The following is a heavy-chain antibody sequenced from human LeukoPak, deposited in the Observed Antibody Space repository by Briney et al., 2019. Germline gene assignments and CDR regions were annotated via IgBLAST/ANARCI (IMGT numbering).Heavy chain of an antibody. J-gene: IGHJ4*02. V-gene: IGHV4-31*03. CDR2: IYYSGST. Sequence: SETLSLTCTVSGGSISSGGYYWSWIRQHPGKGLEWIGYIYYSGSTYYNPSLKSRVTISVDTSKNQFSLKLSSVTAADTAVYYCARYCRDGGCYDYWGQGTLVTVSS. D-gene: IGHD2-15*01. CDR1: GGSISSGGYY. CDR3: ARYCRDGGCYDY.